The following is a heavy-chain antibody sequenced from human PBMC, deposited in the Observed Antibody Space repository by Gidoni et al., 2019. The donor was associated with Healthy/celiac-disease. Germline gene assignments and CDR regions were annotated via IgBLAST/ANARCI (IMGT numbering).Heavy chain of an antibody. CDR2: ISYDGSNK. Sequence: QVQLVESGGGVVQPGRSLSLSCAASGFTFSSYGMHWVRQAPGKGLEWVAVISYDGSNKYYADSVKGRFTISRDNSKNTLYLQMNSLRAEDTAVYYCAKEEVVSFDYWGQGTLVTVSS. CDR3: AKEEVVSFDY. D-gene: IGHD2-15*01. CDR1: GFTFSSYG. J-gene: IGHJ4*02. V-gene: IGHV3-30*18.